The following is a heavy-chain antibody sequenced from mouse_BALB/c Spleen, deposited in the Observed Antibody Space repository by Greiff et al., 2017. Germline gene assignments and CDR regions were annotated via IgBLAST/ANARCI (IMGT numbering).Heavy chain of an antibody. CDR1: GFTFSSYG. CDR2: INSNGGST. D-gene: IGHD3-1*01. V-gene: IGHV5-6-3*01. CDR3: ARDRGYAMDY. J-gene: IGHJ4*01. Sequence: EVQGVESGGGLVQPGGSLKLSCAASGFTFSSYGMSWVRQTPDKRLELVATINSNGGSTYYPDSVKGRFTISRDNAKNTLYLQMSSLKSEDTAMYYCARDRGYAMDYWGQGTSVTVSS.